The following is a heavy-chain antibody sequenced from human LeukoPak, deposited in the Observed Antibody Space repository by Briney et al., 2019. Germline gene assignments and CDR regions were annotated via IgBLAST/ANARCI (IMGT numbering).Heavy chain of an antibody. CDR1: GYTFTSYG. Sequence: GASVKVSCKASGYTFTSYGISWVRQAPGQGLEWMGGIIPIFGTANYAQKFQGRVTITADESTSTAYMELSSLRSEDTAVYYCARAPQWLAPNFDYGMDVWGKGTTVTVSS. V-gene: IGHV1-69*13. D-gene: IGHD6-19*01. CDR3: ARAPQWLAPNFDYGMDV. CDR2: IIPIFGTA. J-gene: IGHJ6*04.